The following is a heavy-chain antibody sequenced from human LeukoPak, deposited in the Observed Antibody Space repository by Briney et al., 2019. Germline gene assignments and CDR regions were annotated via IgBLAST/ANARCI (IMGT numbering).Heavy chain of an antibody. CDR3: ARGGGSGYYGFGY. V-gene: IGHV3-48*03. CDR2: ISSTGITT. Sequence: GGSLRLSCAASGINFSSYEKTWVRQAPGKGLEWVSYISSTGITTYYADSVKGRFTISRDNAKKSLYLQMNSMRVEDTAVYYCARGGGSGYYGFGYWGQGTLVTVSS. J-gene: IGHJ4*02. CDR1: GINFSSYE. D-gene: IGHD3-3*01.